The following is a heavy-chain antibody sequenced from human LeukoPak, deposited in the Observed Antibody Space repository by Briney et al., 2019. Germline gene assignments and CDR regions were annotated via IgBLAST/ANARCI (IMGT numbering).Heavy chain of an antibody. J-gene: IGHJ4*02. CDR2: INHSGST. D-gene: IGHD6-25*01. CDR3: ARVGSSGRIDY. V-gene: IGHV4-34*01. CDR1: GGSFSGYY. Sequence: PSETLSLTCAVYGGSFSGYYWSWIRQPPGKGLEWIGEINHSGSTNYNPSLKSRVTISVDTSKNQFSLKLSSVTAADTAVYYCARVGSSGRIDYWGQGTLVTVSS.